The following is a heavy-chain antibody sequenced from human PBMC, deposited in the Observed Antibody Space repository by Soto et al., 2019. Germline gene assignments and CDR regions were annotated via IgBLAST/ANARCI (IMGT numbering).Heavy chain of an antibody. CDR2: IIPIFGTA. CDR3: ASRARIIMIVGAFDI. D-gene: IGHD3-22*01. Sequence: VASVKVSCKASGGTFSSYAISWGRQAPGQGLEWMGGIIPIFGTANYAQKFQGRATITADKSTSTAYMELSSLRSEDTAVYYCASRARIIMIVGAFDIWGQGTMVTVSS. CDR1: GGTFSSYA. V-gene: IGHV1-69*06. J-gene: IGHJ3*02.